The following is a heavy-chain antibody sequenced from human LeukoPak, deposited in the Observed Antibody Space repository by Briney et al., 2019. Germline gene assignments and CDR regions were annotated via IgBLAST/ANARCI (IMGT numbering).Heavy chain of an antibody. CDR2: IYYSGST. V-gene: IGHV4-30-4*08. Sequence: SQTLSLTCTVSGGSISSGGYYWSWIRQPPGKGLEWIGSIYYSGSTYYNPSLKSRVTTSVDASKNQFSLRLSSVTAADTAVYYCAREDYDILTGVDYWGQGTLVTVSS. D-gene: IGHD3-9*01. CDR1: GGSISSGGYY. J-gene: IGHJ4*02. CDR3: AREDYDILTGVDY.